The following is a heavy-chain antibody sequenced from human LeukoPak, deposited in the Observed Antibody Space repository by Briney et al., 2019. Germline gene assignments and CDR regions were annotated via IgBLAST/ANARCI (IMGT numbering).Heavy chain of an antibody. CDR3: ARLYYYDSSGYYLPYGMDV. CDR2: IYPGDSDT. CDR1: GYRFTSYW. D-gene: IGHD3-22*01. V-gene: IGHV5-51*01. J-gene: IGHJ6*02. Sequence: GESLKISCKGSGYRFTSYWIGWVRQMPGKGLEWMGIIYPGDSDTRYSPSFQGQVTISADKSISTAYLQWSSLKASDTAMYYCARLYYYDSSGYYLPYGMDVWGQGTTVTVSS.